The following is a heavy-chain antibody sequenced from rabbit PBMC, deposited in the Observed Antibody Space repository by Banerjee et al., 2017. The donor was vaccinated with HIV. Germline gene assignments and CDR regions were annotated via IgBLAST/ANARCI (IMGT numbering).Heavy chain of an antibody. CDR1: GFSFSSSYW. Sequence: QSLEESGGDLVKPGASLTLTCTASGFSFSSSYWICWVRQAPGKGLEWIACIDAGSSGSTYYASWAKGRFTISKTSSTTVTLQMTSLTAADTATYFCARESDGYPNSFNLWGQGTLVTVS. CDR2: IDAGSSGST. V-gene: IGHV1S40*01. D-gene: IGHD6-1*01. CDR3: ARESDGYPNSFNL. J-gene: IGHJ4*01.